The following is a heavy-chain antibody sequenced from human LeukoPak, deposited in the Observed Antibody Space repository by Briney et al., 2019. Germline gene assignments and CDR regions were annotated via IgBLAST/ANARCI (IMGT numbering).Heavy chain of an antibody. V-gene: IGHV1-18*01. J-gene: IGHJ4*02. D-gene: IGHD3-9*01. CDR1: GYTFTSYG. CDR2: ISSYNGNA. Sequence: ASVKVSCKASGYTFTSYGISWVRQAPGQGLEWMGWISSYNGNANYAQKLQGRATMTTDTSTSTAYMELRSLRSDDTAVYYCARGSFPSDDILTGPFDNWGQGTLVTVSS. CDR3: ARGSFPSDDILTGPFDN.